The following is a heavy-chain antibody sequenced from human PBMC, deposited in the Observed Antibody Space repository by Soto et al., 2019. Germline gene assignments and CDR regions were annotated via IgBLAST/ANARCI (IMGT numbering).Heavy chain of an antibody. CDR3: AREDYYFDY. Sequence: PGGSLRLSCAASGFTFSSYAMHWVRQAPGKGLEWVAVISYDGSNKYYADSVKGRFTISRDNSKNTLYLQMNSLRAEDTAVYYCAREDYYFDYWGQGTLVTVS. J-gene: IGHJ4*02. V-gene: IGHV3-30-3*01. CDR1: GFTFSSYA. CDR2: ISYDGSNK.